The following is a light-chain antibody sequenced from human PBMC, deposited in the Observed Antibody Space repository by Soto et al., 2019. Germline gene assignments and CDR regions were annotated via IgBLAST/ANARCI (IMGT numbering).Light chain of an antibody. J-gene: IGLJ1*01. CDR1: SSDVGGYNY. CDR2: DVS. V-gene: IGLV2-14*01. CDR3: SSYTNNLGV. Sequence: QSALTQPASVSGSPGQSITISCTGTSSDVGGYNYVSWYQQYPGKVPKLIIFDVSNRPSGVSNRFSGSKSSNTASLTISGLQAEDEADYYCSSYTNNLGVFGTGNKVTVL.